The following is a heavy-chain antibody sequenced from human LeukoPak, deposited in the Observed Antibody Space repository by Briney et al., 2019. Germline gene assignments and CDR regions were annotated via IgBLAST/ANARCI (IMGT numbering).Heavy chain of an antibody. Sequence: GASVKVSCKASGYTFTGYYMHWVRQAPGQGLEWMGWINPSGGTNYAQKFQGRVTMTRDTSISTAYMELSRLRSDATAVYYCARDQRYCSGGSCYPGWFDPWGQGTLVTVSS. D-gene: IGHD2-15*01. CDR1: GYTFTGYY. CDR2: INPSGGT. V-gene: IGHV1-2*02. CDR3: ARDQRYCSGGSCYPGWFDP. J-gene: IGHJ5*02.